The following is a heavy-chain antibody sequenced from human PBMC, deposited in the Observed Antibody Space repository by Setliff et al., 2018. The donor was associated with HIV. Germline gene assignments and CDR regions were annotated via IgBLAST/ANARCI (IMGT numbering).Heavy chain of an antibody. Sequence: PSETLSLTCTVSGGSISSGSYYWSWIRQPAGKGLEWIGHIYTSGSTNYNSSLKSRVTISVDTSKNQFSLRLTSVTAADTAVYYCARERSRGYTDPPRFDYWGQGTLVTVSS. J-gene: IGHJ4*02. CDR2: IYTSGST. CDR3: ARERSRGYTDPPRFDY. CDR1: GGSISSGSYY. D-gene: IGHD5-18*01. V-gene: IGHV4-61*09.